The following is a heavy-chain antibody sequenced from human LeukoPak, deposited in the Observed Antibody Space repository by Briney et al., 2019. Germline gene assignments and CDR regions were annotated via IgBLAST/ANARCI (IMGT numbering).Heavy chain of an antibody. CDR3: ATTYYYDSSGYPE. J-gene: IGHJ4*02. D-gene: IGHD3-22*01. CDR1: GITFSDYY. V-gene: IGHV3-11*06. CDR2: ISSSSSYT. Sequence: GRSLRLSCAASGITFSDYYMSWIRQAPGKGLEWVSYISSSSSYTNYADSVKGRFTISRDNAKNSLYLQMNSLRAEDTAVYYCATTYYYDSSGYPEWGQGTLVTVSS.